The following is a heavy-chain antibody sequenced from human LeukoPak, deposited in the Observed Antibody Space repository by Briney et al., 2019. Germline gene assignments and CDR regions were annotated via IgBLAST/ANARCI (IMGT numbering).Heavy chain of an antibody. D-gene: IGHD3-9*01. Sequence: SVKVFCKASGGTFSSYAISWVRQAPGQGLEWMGGIIPIFGTADYAQKFQGRVTITADKSTSTAYMELSSLRSEDTAVYYCARAGDILTGYYYWGQGTLVTVSS. V-gene: IGHV1-69*06. CDR3: ARAGDILTGYYY. J-gene: IGHJ4*02. CDR2: IIPIFGTA. CDR1: GGTFSSYA.